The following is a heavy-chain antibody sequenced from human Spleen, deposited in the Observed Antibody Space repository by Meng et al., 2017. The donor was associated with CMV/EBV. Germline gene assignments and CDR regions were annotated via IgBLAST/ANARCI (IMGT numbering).Heavy chain of an antibody. CDR1: GGSRSDSYY. Sequence: SETLSLTCTVSGGSRSDSYYWAWIRQPPGKGLEWIGNIYYSGSTYYNPSLKSRVTISVDTSKNQFSLKLSSVTAADTAVYYCASGITGTWWFDPWGQGTLVTVSS. J-gene: IGHJ5*02. CDR3: ASGITGTWWFDP. V-gene: IGHV4-39*07. D-gene: IGHD1-7*01. CDR2: IYYSGST.